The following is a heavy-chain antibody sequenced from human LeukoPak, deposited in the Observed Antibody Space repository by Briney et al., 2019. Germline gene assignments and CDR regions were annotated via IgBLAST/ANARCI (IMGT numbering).Heavy chain of an antibody. CDR3: ARDVVLPVGATTADAFDI. J-gene: IGHJ3*02. Sequence: KASETLSLTCTVSGGSISSGGYSWSWIRQPPGKSLEWIGFIYHSGSTNYNPSLKSRVTISVDRSKNQFSLKLSSVTAADTAMYYCARDVVLPVGATTADAFDIWGQGTMVTVSS. V-gene: IGHV4-30-2*01. CDR2: IYHSGST. D-gene: IGHD1-26*01. CDR1: GGSISSGGYS.